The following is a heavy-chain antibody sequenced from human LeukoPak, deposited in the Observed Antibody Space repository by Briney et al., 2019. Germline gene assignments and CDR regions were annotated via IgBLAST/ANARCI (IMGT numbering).Heavy chain of an antibody. CDR2: IKQDGSEK. V-gene: IGHV3-7*01. CDR1: GFTFSSYW. J-gene: IGHJ3*02. D-gene: IGHD3-10*01. CDR3: ARDLRAVLLRFGESAGNAFDI. Sequence: PGGSLRLSCAASGFTFSSYWMSWVRQAPGKGLEWVANIKQDGSEKYYVDSVKGRFTISRDNAKNSLYLQMNSLRAEDTAVYYCARDLRAVLLRFGESAGNAFDIWGQGTMVTVSS.